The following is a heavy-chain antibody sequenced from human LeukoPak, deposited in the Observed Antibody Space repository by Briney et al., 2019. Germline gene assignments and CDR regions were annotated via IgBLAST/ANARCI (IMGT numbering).Heavy chain of an antibody. D-gene: IGHD5-12*01. CDR2: INWNGGST. V-gene: IGHV3-20*04. Sequence: GGSLRLSCAASGLTFDNNGMSWVRQAPGKGLEWVSGINWNGGSTGYADSVKGRFTISRHNAKSALYLQMNSLRAEDTALYYRARDSGFAPMDVWGKGTTVTVSS. CDR3: ARDSGFAPMDV. CDR1: GLTFDNNG. J-gene: IGHJ6*01.